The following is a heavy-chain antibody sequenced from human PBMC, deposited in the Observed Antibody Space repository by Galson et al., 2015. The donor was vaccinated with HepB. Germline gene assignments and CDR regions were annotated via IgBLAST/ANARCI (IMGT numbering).Heavy chain of an antibody. CDR2: ISSSSSYI. CDR3: ARDGGITIFGVVIGPFDY. J-gene: IGHJ4*02. V-gene: IGHV3-21*01. D-gene: IGHD3-3*01. CDR1: GFTFSSYS. Sequence: SLRLSCAASGFTFSSYSMNWVRQAPGKGLEWVSSISSSSSYIYYADSVKGRFTISRDNAKNSLYLQMNSLRAEDTAVYYCARDGGITIFGVVIGPFDYWGQGTLVTVSS.